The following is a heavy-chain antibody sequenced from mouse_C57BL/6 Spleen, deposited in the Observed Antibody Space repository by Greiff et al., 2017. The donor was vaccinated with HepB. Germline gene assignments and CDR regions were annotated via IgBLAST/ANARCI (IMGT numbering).Heavy chain of an antibody. Sequence: EVQLQQSGAELVRPGDSVKLSCTASGFNIKDDYMHWVKQRPEQGLEWIGWIDPENGDTEYASKFQGKATITADTSSNTAYLQLSSLTSEDTAVYYCTSGMVKEDFDYWGQGTTLTVSS. D-gene: IGHD2-2*01. CDR2: IDPENGDT. CDR3: TSGMVKEDFDY. CDR1: GFNIKDDY. V-gene: IGHV14-4*01. J-gene: IGHJ2*01.